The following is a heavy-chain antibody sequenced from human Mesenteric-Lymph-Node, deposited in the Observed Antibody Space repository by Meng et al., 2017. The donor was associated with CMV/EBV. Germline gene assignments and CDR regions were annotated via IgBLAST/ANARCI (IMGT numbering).Heavy chain of an antibody. V-gene: IGHV3-30*02. CDR1: GFTFPSHG. Sequence: GESLKISCAASGFTFPSHGMHWVRQAPGKGLEWVAFIRYDGSIIYYGDSVKGRFTISRDISKSMLFLQMNSLTAEDTATYYYYGMDVWGQGTTVTVSS. J-gene: IGHJ6*02. CDR2: IRYDGSII. CDR3: YGMDV.